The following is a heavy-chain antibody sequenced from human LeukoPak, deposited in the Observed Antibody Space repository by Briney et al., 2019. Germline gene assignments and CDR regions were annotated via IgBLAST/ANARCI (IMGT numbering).Heavy chain of an antibody. CDR2: IHYTGAT. J-gene: IGHJ4*02. CDR3: ARGNILTGYCFDF. V-gene: IGHV4-34*01. Sequence: SETLSLTCAVYGGSITGYYWSWIRQTPGRGLEWVGEIHYTGATSYNPSLKSRATISTDTSKNQFSLRLSSVTAADTAVYYCARGNILTGYCFDFLGQGALVTVSS. CDR1: GGSITGYY. D-gene: IGHD3-9*01.